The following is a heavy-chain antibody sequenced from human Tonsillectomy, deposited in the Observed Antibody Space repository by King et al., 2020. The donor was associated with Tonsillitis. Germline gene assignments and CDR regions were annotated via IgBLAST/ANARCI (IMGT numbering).Heavy chain of an antibody. CDR3: AKDDAATMTTLTSYNYYGMDV. CDR1: GFTFDDYA. J-gene: IGHJ6*02. V-gene: IGHV3-9*01. Sequence: VQLVESGGGLVQPGRSLRLSCAASGFTFDDYAMHWVRQAPGKGLEWVSSISWNSGSIGYADSVKGRFTIPRDNAKNSLYLQMNSLRTEDTALYFCAKDDAATMTTLTSYNYYGMDVWGQGTTVTVSS. CDR2: ISWNSGSI. D-gene: IGHD4-17*01.